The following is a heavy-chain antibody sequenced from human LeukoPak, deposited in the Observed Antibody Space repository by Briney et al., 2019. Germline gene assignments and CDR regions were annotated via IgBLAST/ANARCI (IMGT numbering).Heavy chain of an antibody. CDR2: IKQDGSEK. Sequence: PGGSLRLSCAASGFTFSSYWMSWVRQAPGKGLEWVANIKQDGSEKYYVDSVKGRFTISRDNAKNSLYLQVNSLRAEDTAVYYCARDPVATPLVPAATHFDYWGQGTLVTVSS. J-gene: IGHJ4*02. V-gene: IGHV3-7*01. CDR1: GFTFSSYW. D-gene: IGHD2-2*01. CDR3: ARDPVATPLVPAATHFDY.